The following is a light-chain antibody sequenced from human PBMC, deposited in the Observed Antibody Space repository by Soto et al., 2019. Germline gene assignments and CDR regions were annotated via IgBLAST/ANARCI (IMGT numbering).Light chain of an antibody. CDR1: QNIRNW. V-gene: IGKV1-5*01. CDR3: QKYDDY. J-gene: IGKJ4*01. CDR2: GAT. Sequence: DIQMTQSPSTLSASVGDRVTITCRTSQNIRNWLAWYQQRPGKAPRLLIYGATTLESGVPSRFSGSGSGTEFTLTISSLQPDYFATYYCQKYDDYFGGGTRVEIK.